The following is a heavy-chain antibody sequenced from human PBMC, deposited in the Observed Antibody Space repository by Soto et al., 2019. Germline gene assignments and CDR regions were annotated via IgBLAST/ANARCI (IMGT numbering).Heavy chain of an antibody. V-gene: IGHV3-13*01. CDR2: IGTAGDT. D-gene: IGHD3-10*01. J-gene: IGHJ6*02. CDR1: GFTFSSYD. Sequence: EVQLVESGGGLVQPGGSLRLSCAASGFTFSSYDMHWVRQATGKGLEWVSRIGTAGDTHYPDSVKGRFTISRENAKNSLFLQMNSLRAEDTAVYYCARVPFEVRNHYYYYYYGMDVWGQGTTVTVSS. CDR3: ARVPFEVRNHYYYYYYGMDV.